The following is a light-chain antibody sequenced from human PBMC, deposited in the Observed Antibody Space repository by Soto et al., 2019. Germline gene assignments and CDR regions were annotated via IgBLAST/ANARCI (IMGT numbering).Light chain of an antibody. CDR3: QSYDRVLTV. V-gene: IGLV1-40*01. CDR1: RSNIGASYE. Sequence: QPVLTQSPSVSGAPGQRVTISCSGSRSNIGASYEEQWGQQVTGTAPKFLIYGDNNRPSGAPDRISGSKSGTSASLAITGLQAEDEADYSCQSYDRVLTVFGGGTKLTVL. CDR2: GDN. J-gene: IGLJ3*02.